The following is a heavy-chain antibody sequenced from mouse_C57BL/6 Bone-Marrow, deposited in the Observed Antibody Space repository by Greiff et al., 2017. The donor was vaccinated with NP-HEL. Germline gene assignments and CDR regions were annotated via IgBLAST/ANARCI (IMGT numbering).Heavy chain of an antibody. J-gene: IGHJ1*03. D-gene: IGHD2-4*01. CDR3: ASYDYDGDWYFDV. V-gene: IGHV1-4*01. CDR2: LHPSCGYT. CDR1: GYTFTSYT. Sequence: VQLQQSGADLARPGASVKMSCKASGYTFTSYTMHWVNQRPGQGLEWIGYLHPSCGYTTYNQKFKDTATLTADKSSSTADRQLSSLTSEDSAVYYCASYDYDGDWYFDVWGTGTTVTVSS.